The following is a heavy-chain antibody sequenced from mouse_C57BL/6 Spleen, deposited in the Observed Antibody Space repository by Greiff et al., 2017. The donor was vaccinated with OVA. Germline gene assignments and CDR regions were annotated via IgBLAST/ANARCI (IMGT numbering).Heavy chain of an antibody. V-gene: IGHV1-64*01. CDR1: GYTFTSYW. J-gene: IGHJ4*01. Sequence: VQLQQPGAELVKPGASVKLSCKASGYTFTSYWMHWVKQRPGQGLEWIGMIHPNSGSTNYNEKFKSKATLTVDKSSSTAYMQLSSLTSEDSAVYYCARRGTTVVEGYAMDYWGQGTSVTVSS. D-gene: IGHD1-1*01. CDR3: ARRGTTVVEGYAMDY. CDR2: IHPNSGST.